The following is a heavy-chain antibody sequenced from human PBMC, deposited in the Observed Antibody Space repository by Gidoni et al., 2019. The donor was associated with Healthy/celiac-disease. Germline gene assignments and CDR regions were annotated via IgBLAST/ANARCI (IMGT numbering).Heavy chain of an antibody. V-gene: IGHV4-39*01. J-gene: IGHJ4*02. Sequence: QLQLQESGPGLVKPSETLSLTCTVSGGSISSSSYYWGWIRQPPGKGLEWIGSIYYSGSTYYNPSLKSRVTISVDTSKNQFSLKLSSVTAADTAVYYCARHPPGVGATTLDYWGQGTLVTVSS. CDR2: IYYSGST. D-gene: IGHD1-26*01. CDR3: ARHPPGVGATTLDY. CDR1: GGSISSSSYY.